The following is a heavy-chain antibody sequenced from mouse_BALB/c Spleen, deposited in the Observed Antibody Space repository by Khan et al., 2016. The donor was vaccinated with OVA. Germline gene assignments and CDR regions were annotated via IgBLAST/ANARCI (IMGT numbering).Heavy chain of an antibody. V-gene: IGHV3-2*02. D-gene: IGHD3-1*01. CDR1: GYSITSDYA. CDR3: ARSEGLPFAY. CDR2: MGYSGTT. J-gene: IGHJ3*01. Sequence: EVQLQESGPGLVKPSQSLSLTCTVTGYSITSDYAWNWIRQFPGNKLEWMGYMGYSGTTSYNPSLKSRISITRDTSKNQFFLQLNSVTTEDTATCYCARSEGLPFAYWGQGTLVTVSA.